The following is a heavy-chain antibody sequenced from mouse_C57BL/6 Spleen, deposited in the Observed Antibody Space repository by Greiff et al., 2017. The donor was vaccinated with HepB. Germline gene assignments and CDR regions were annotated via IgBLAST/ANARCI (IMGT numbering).Heavy chain of an antibody. J-gene: IGHJ2*01. CDR1: GYAFSSYW. CDR2: IYPGDGDT. CDR3: AGATVVGRLFDY. Sequence: VQLQQSGAELVKPGALVKISCKASGYAFSSYWMNWVKQRPGKGLEWIGQIYPGDGDTNYNGKFKGKATLTADKSSSTAYMQLSSLTSEDSAVYFCAGATVVGRLFDYWGQGTTLTVSS. V-gene: IGHV1-80*01. D-gene: IGHD1-1*01.